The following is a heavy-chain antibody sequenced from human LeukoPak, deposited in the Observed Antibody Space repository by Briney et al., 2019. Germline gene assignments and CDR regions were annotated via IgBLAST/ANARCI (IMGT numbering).Heavy chain of an antibody. CDR3: ARRLPPGYFDS. CDR1: GYSFTNYW. J-gene: IGHJ4*02. Sequence: GESLKISCKGSGYSFTNYWIGWVRQMPGEGLEWMGIIYPGDSDTRYSPSFQGQVTISADKSISTAYLQWSSLKASDTAMYFCARRLPPGYFDSWGQGTLVTVSS. V-gene: IGHV5-51*01. D-gene: IGHD5-18*01. CDR2: IYPGDSDT.